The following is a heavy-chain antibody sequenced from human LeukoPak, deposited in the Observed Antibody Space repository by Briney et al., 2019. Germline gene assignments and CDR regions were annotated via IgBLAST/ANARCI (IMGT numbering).Heavy chain of an antibody. D-gene: IGHD2-2*01. CDR1: GYTFTGYY. Sequence: ASVKVSCKASGYTFTGYYMHWVRQAPGQGLEWMGWINPNSGGTNYAQKFQGRVTMTRDTSISTAYMELSRLRSDDTAVYCCARIYCSSTSCYPHDAFDIWGQGTMVTVSS. CDR2: INPNSGGT. J-gene: IGHJ3*02. V-gene: IGHV1-2*02. CDR3: ARIYCSSTSCYPHDAFDI.